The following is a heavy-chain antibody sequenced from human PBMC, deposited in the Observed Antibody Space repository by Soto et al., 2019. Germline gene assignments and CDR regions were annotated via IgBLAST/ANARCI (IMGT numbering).Heavy chain of an antibody. CDR1: GGTFSSYA. D-gene: IGHD6-13*01. CDR2: IIPIFGTA. Sequence: QVQLVQSGAEVKKPGSSVKVSCKASGGTFSSYAISWVRQAPGQGLEWMGGIIPIFGTANYAQKFQGRVTITADESTSTAYMELSSLRSEDTAVYYCSRDHHRAAAASYYFDYWGQGTLVTVSS. V-gene: IGHV1-69*01. CDR3: SRDHHRAAAASYYFDY. J-gene: IGHJ4*02.